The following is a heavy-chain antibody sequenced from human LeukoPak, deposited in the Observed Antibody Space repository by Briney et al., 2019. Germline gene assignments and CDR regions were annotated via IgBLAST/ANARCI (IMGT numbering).Heavy chain of an antibody. Sequence: GGSLRLSCAASGFTFGSYAMHWVRQAPGKGLEWVAVLSYHGSNKHYADSVKGRFIISRDNSKSTLYLQMNSLTTEDTAVYYCARGDFRLEMSTTIAFDIWGQGTMVTVSS. D-gene: IGHD1-1*01. CDR3: ARGDFRLEMSTTIAFDI. J-gene: IGHJ3*02. V-gene: IGHV3-30*04. CDR1: GFTFGSYA. CDR2: LSYHGSNK.